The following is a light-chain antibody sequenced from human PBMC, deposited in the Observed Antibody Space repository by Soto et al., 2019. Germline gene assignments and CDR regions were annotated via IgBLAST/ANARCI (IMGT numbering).Light chain of an antibody. CDR1: ESISRY. CDR2: AAS. Sequence: DIEMTQSPSSLSAFVGARVTITCRASESISRYLNWYQQKPGKAPKLLIYAASGLHSGVPARCSGSGSGTDSTLTISSLQHEDLAYYSCQQIYCSPYTFGPGTKVHVK. J-gene: IGKJ3*01. V-gene: IGKV1-39*01. CDR3: QQIYCSPYT.